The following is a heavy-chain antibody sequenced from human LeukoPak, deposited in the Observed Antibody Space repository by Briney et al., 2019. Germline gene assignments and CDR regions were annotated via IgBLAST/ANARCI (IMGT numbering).Heavy chain of an antibody. V-gene: IGHV3-21*01. CDR2: ISSSSSYI. CDR3: ATHRGYFERPFDY. Sequence: GGSLRLSCATSGFIFSTYDMNWVRQAPGKGLEWVSSISSSSSYIYYADSVKGRFTISRDNAKNSLYLQMNSLRAEDTAVYYCATHRGYFERPFDYWGQGTLVTVSS. CDR1: GFIFSTYD. J-gene: IGHJ4*02. D-gene: IGHD3-9*01.